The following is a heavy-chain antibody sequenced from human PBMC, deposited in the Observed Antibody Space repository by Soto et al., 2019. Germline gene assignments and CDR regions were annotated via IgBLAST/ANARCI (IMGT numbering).Heavy chain of an antibody. V-gene: IGHV1-2*04. D-gene: IGHD5-18*01. J-gene: IGHJ4*02. CDR3: ARDRGFGFGQFDY. CDR2: INPNSGGT. CDR1: GYTFTGYY. Sequence: ASVKVSCKASGYTFTGYYMHWVRQAPGQGLEWMGWINPNSGGTNYAQKFQGWVTMTRDTSISTAYMELSRLRSDDTAVYYCARDRGFGFGQFDYWGQGTLVTVSS.